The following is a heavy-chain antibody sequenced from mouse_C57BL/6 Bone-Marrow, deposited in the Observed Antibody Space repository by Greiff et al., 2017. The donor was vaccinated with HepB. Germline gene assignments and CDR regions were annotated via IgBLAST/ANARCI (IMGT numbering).Heavy chain of an antibody. V-gene: IGHV2-5*01. CDR1: GFSLTSYG. D-gene: IGHD2-3*01. J-gene: IGHJ1*03. CDR2: IWRGGST. CDR3: ASYDGYYGWYFDV. Sequence: VKLVESGPGLVQPSQSLSITCTVSGFSLTSYGVHWVRQSPGKGLEWLGVIWRGGSTDYNAAFMSRLSITKDNSKSQVFFKMNSLQADDTAIYYCASYDGYYGWYFDVWGTGTTVTVSS.